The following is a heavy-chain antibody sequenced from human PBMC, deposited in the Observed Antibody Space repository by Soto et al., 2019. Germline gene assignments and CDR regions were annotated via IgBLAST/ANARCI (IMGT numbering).Heavy chain of an antibody. CDR2: IYAGGNT. CDR1: GFSVTSNY. Sequence: VQLVESGGTLVQPGGSLRLSCAASGFSVTSNYMTWVRQAPGKGLECVSVIYAGGNTYYPDSVKGRFTISSDNSKNTLFLQMNNLRAEDTAVYYCARVTTFYDILTSSYALNYFDYWGQGPRVTVSS. J-gene: IGHJ4*02. CDR3: ARVTTFYDILTSSYALNYFDY. D-gene: IGHD3-9*01. V-gene: IGHV3-53*01.